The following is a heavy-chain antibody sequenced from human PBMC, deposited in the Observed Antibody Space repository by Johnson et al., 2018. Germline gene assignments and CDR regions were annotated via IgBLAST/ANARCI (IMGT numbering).Heavy chain of an antibody. Sequence: QVQLVESGAEVKKPGASVKVSCKASGYTFTTNYLHWVRQAPGQGLEWMAIINPSGGTTTYAQKFQGRLTVTRDTSTSTVNMELSSLRSEDTAVYYCAKDWEIAAVGTGGYFHHWGQGTLVTVSS. D-gene: IGHD6-13*01. CDR3: AKDWEIAAVGTGGYFHH. J-gene: IGHJ1*01. CDR1: GYTFTTNY. V-gene: IGHV1-46*01. CDR2: INPSGGTT.